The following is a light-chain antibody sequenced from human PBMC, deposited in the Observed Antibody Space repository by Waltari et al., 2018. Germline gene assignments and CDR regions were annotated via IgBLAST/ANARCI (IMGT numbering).Light chain of an antibody. CDR1: SSDIGIYNY. V-gene: IGLV2-14*03. CDR3: TSFSSDSTPLV. CDR2: DVS. Sequence: QSALTQPASVSGSLGQSITMSCTGTSSDIGIYNYVPWYQQHPGKAPNLLIYDVSNRPSGVSNRFSGSKSGNTASLTISGLQSEDEADYYCTSFSSDSTPLVFGTGTRVTV. J-gene: IGLJ1*01.